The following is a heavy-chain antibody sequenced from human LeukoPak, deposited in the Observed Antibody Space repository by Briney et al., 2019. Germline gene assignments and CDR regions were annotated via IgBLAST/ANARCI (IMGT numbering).Heavy chain of an antibody. Sequence: SETLSLTCIVSGGSISGYYWTWIRQPPGKGLEWIGFVYYSGSTNYNPSLKSRVTISVDTSKNQFSLKLRSVTAADTAVYYCARDRLGGSSLDYWGQGTLVTVSS. CDR3: ARDRLGGSSLDY. D-gene: IGHD6-13*01. J-gene: IGHJ4*02. CDR2: VYYSGST. CDR1: GGSISGYY. V-gene: IGHV4-59*01.